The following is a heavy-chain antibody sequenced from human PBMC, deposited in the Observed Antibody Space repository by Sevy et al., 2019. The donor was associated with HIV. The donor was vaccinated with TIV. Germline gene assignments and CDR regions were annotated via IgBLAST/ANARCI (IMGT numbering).Heavy chain of an antibody. CDR1: GFTFSYYG. Sequence: GGSLRLSCAASGFTFSYYGMHWVRQAPGKGLEWVTFISYDAINKYYADSVKGRFTISRDNSKNTLYLQMNSLRPVDTALYYCAKNTAAVGTGGFDYWGQGTLVTVSS. J-gene: IGHJ4*02. CDR3: AKNTAAVGTGGFDY. V-gene: IGHV3-30*02. D-gene: IGHD6-13*01. CDR2: ISYDAINK.